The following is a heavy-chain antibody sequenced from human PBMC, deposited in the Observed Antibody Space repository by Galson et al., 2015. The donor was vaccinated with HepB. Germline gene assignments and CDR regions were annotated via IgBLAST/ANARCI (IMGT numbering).Heavy chain of an antibody. CDR3: AKAPTLAATGTDS. CDR2: VSGSGGST. J-gene: IGHJ4*02. D-gene: IGHD6-13*01. V-gene: IGHV3-23*01. Sequence: SLRLSCAASGFPFRSYAMSWVRQAPGKGLEWVSDVSGSGGSTNYAESVKGRFTISRDNSKNTLYLQTNSLRAEDTAVYYCAKAPTLAATGTDSWGQGTLVTVSS. CDR1: GFPFRSYA.